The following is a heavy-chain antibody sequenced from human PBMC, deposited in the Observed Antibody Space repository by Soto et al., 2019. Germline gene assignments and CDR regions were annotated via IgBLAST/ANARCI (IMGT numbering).Heavy chain of an antibody. Sequence: EVQLVQSGAEVKKPGESLKISCKGSGYSFTSYWIGWVRQMPGKGLEWMGIIYPGDSDTRYSPSFQGQVTISADKSISTAYLQWSSLKASDTAMYYCARSVNYDILTNRGAAFDIWGQGTMVTVSS. CDR1: GYSFTSYW. D-gene: IGHD3-9*01. V-gene: IGHV5-51*03. CDR2: IYPGDSDT. CDR3: ARSVNYDILTNRGAAFDI. J-gene: IGHJ3*02.